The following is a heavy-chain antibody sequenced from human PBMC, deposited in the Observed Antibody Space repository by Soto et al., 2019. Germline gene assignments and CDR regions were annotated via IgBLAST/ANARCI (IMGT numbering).Heavy chain of an antibody. J-gene: IGHJ4*02. CDR3: ARDRITIFGVVIIPGYFDY. CDR2: IDAGNGNT. Sequence: ASVKVFSKASGSTFTSYATHWVRQAPGQRLARMGWIDAGNGNTKYSQKFQCRVTITRDTSASTDYMELSSLRSEDTAVYYCARDRITIFGVVIIPGYFDYWGQGTMVTVSS. CDR1: GSTFTSYA. V-gene: IGHV1-3*01. D-gene: IGHD3-3*01.